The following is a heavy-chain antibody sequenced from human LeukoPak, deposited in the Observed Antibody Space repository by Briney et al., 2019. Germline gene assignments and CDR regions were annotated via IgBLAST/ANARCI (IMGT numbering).Heavy chain of an antibody. V-gene: IGHV3-20*04. CDR2: INWDGGST. J-gene: IGHJ6*03. Sequence: GGSLRLSRAASGFTLDDYGMSWVRQAPGKGLEWVSGINWDGGSTGYADSVKGRFTISRDNAKNSLYLQMNSLRAEDTALYYCAREQYQLLYGYYYMDVWGKGTTVTVSS. CDR1: GFTLDDYG. D-gene: IGHD2-2*02. CDR3: AREQYQLLYGYYYMDV.